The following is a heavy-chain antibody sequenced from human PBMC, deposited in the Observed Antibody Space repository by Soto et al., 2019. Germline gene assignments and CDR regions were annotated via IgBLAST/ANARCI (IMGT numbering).Heavy chain of an antibody. CDR2: INHSGST. D-gene: IGHD3-16*01. CDR1: GGSFSGYY. CDR3: ASGYGGIYYYYGMDV. Sequence: PSETLSLTCAVYGGSFSGYYWSWIRQPPGKGLEWIGEINHSGSTNYNPSLKSRVTISVDTSKNQFSLKLSSVTAADTAAYYCASGYGGIYYYYGMDVWGQGTTVTVSS. V-gene: IGHV4-34*01. J-gene: IGHJ6*02.